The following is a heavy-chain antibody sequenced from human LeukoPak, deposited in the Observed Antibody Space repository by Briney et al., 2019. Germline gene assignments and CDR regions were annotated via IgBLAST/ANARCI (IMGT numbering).Heavy chain of an antibody. D-gene: IGHD6-13*01. CDR2: ISYDGSNK. CDR3: ARSRAGYFDY. CDR1: GFTFSDYY. V-gene: IGHV3-30-3*01. Sequence: GGSLRLSCAASGFTFSDYYMSWIRQAPGKGLEWVAVISYDGSNKYYADSVKGRFTISRDNSKNTLYLQMNSLRAEDTAVYYCARSRAGYFDYWGQGTLVTVSS. J-gene: IGHJ4*02.